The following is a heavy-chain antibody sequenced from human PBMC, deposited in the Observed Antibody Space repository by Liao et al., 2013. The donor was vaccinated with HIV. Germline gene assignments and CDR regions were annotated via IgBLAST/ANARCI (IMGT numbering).Heavy chain of an antibody. CDR1: GGSISSYY. V-gene: IGHV4-4*07. J-gene: IGHJ6*04. Sequence: QVQLQESGPGLVKPSETLSLTCTVSGGSISSYYWSWIRQPAGKGLEWIGRIYTSGSTYYNPSVKSRVTISVDTSKDQFSLKLSSVTAADTAIYYCARSERWTLSSGDVWGKGTTVSVSS. CDR2: IYTSGST. D-gene: IGHD3-10*01. CDR3: ARSERWTLSSGDV.